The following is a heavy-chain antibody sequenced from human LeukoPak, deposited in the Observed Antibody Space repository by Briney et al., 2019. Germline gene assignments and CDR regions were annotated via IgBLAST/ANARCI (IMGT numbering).Heavy chain of an antibody. CDR3: ARVAVTGAARLDY. V-gene: IGHV4-4*02. CDR2: IYYSEST. CDR1: GGAISNNYW. Sequence: SGTLSLTCIVSGGAISNNYWWTWVRQSPGKGLEWIGDIYYSESTNYNPSLKSRVTMSLDKSKNQLSLNLKFVTAADTALYYCARVAVTGAARLDYWGQGTLVTVSS. J-gene: IGHJ4*02. D-gene: IGHD6-19*01.